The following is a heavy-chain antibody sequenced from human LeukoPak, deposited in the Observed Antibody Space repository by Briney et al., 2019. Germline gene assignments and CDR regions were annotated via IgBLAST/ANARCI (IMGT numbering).Heavy chain of an antibody. J-gene: IGHJ6*02. CDR3: ATRGYSYKSRADV. Sequence: KPSETLSLTCTVSGGSVSSGSYYWSWIRQPPGKGLEWIGYIYYSGSTYYNPSLKSRVTLSVDTSKNQFSLKLSSVTAADTAVYHCATRGYSYKSRADVWGQGTTVTVSS. CDR2: IYYSGST. D-gene: IGHD5-24*01. CDR1: GGSVSSGSYY. V-gene: IGHV4-61*01.